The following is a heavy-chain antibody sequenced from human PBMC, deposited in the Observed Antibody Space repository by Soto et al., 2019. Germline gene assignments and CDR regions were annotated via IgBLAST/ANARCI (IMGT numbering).Heavy chain of an antibody. J-gene: IGHJ4*02. CDR1: GDSTGGRDG. D-gene: IGHD3-22*01. Sequence: FDIMADPCTVVGDSTGGRDGRCWIRQTTGKGLEWIGSIYHSGSTYYNPSLKSRVTISVDTSKNQLSLKLSSVTAADTAVYYCARVEDYYDSSGYLDYWGQGTLDTVSS. CDR3: ARVEDYYDSSGYLDY. CDR2: IYHSGST. V-gene: IGHV4-38-2*02.